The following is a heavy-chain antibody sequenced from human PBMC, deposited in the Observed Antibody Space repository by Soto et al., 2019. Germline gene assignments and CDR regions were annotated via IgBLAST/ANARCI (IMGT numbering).Heavy chain of an antibody. Sequence: VSCKASGDGFTSYDSSWLRHENRQGLEWIGWMNPNSGNTGYAQKFQGRVTMTRNTSISTAYMKLSSLRSEDSAVYCCARGGPDDAFDICGQGTMVTVSS. CDR1: GDGFTSYD. CDR2: MNPNSGNT. CDR3: ARGGPDDAFDI. V-gene: IGHV1-8*01. J-gene: IGHJ3*02.